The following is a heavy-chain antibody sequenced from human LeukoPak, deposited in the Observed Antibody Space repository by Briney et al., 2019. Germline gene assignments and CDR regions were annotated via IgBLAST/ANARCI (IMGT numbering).Heavy chain of an antibody. D-gene: IGHD3-22*01. J-gene: IGHJ3*02. CDR1: GFTVSSNY. CDR3: ASFQTDYYDSSGYFAFDI. CDR2: IYYTGST. V-gene: IGHV4-59*02. Sequence: GSLRLSCAASGFTVSSNYWNWIRQPPGKGLQWIGYIYYTGSTNYNASLKSRVTISVDTSENQFSLKLSSVTAADTAVYFCASFQTDYYDSSGYFAFDIWGQGTLVTVSS.